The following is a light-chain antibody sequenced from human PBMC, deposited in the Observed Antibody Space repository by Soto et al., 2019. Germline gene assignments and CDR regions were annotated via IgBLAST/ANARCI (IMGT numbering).Light chain of an antibody. J-gene: IGKJ3*01. CDR3: QQYGSSFRT. Sequence: EIVLTQSPGTLSLSPGERATLSCRASQSVSSSYLAWYQQKPGQAPRLLIYGASNGATGIPDRFSGSGSGTDFTLTISRLEPEDFAVYYCQQYGSSFRTFGPGTKVDIK. CDR2: GAS. CDR1: QSVSSSY. V-gene: IGKV3-20*01.